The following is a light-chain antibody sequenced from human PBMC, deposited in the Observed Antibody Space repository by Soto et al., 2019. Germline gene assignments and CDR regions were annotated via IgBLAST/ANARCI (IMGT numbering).Light chain of an antibody. CDR3: QQYGSTPLT. J-gene: IGKJ1*01. CDR2: GAS. Sequence: EIVLTQSPGTLSLSPGERATLSCRASQSVSSSYLAWYQQKPGQAPRILIYGASSRDTGIPDRFSGSGSGTDFTLTISRREPEDFAVYYCQQYGSTPLTFGQGTKVELK. CDR1: QSVSSSY. V-gene: IGKV3-20*01.